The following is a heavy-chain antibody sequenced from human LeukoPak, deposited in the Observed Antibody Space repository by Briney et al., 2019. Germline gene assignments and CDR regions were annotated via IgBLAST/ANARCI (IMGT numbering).Heavy chain of an antibody. CDR3: AREYLAGYYGSGSYYLPGY. Sequence: GGSLRLSCAASGFTFSSYWMHWVRQAPGKGLVWVSRINSDGSSTSYADSVKGRFTISRDNAKNTLYLQMNSLRAKDTAVYYCAREYLAGYYGSGSYYLPGYWGQGTLVTVSS. D-gene: IGHD3-10*01. V-gene: IGHV3-74*01. CDR1: GFTFSSYW. J-gene: IGHJ4*02. CDR2: INSDGSST.